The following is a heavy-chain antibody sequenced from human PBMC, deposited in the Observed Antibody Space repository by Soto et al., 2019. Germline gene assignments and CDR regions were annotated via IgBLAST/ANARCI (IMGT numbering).Heavy chain of an antibody. J-gene: IGHJ5*02. D-gene: IGHD3-10*01. Sequence: GGSLRLSCAASGFMFSTTDMSWVRQAPGKGLEWLTTIEGSGEITYYADSVKGRFTISRDNSKSTVYLQMDSLTADDTAVYFCVKNSGWFNTWGKGTPVTVSS. CDR3: VKNSGWFNT. CDR1: GFMFSTTD. CDR2: IEGSGEIT. V-gene: IGHV3-23*01.